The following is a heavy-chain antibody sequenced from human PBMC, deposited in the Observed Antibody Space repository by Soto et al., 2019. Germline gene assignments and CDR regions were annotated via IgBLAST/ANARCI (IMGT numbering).Heavy chain of an antibody. V-gene: IGHV3-9*01. CDR2: IRWNGETP. Sequence: EVVLVESGGGLVQPGGSLRLSCVASGFNFDDFAMHWVRQAPGKGLQWVSGIRWNGETPAYGDSVKGRFIISRDNARNSLYLQMNSLRPEDTAVYFSARVKTRIASRDYSMDVWGKGTTVTVS. CDR3: ARVKTRIASRDYSMDV. J-gene: IGHJ6*03. D-gene: IGHD2-21*01. CDR1: GFNFDDFA.